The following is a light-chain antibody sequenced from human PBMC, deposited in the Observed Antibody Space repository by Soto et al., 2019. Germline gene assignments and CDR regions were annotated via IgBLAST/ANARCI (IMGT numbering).Light chain of an antibody. CDR1: TSDACGYNY. V-gene: IGLV2-11*01. J-gene: IGLJ1*01. CDR2: DVN. CDR3: CSYAGSYTHV. Sequence: QSVLTQPRSVSGSPGQSVTISCTGTTSDACGYNYVSWYPHHPGKAPKLMIYDVNKRPSGVPDRFSGSKSGNTASLTISGLQAEDESDYYCCSYAGSYTHVFGTGTKVTVL.